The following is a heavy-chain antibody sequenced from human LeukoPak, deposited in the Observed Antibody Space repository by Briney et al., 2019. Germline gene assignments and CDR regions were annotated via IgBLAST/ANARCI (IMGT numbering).Heavy chain of an antibody. CDR3: ATSRTSSGVVIMGPFHI. D-gene: IGHD3-3*01. CDR2: INHGGSAN. J-gene: IGHJ3*02. Sequence: GGSLRLSCAASGFAFGSHGMSWVRQGPGKGLEWVANINHGGSANNYADSVKGRFTISRDNAKNSVYVQMNSLRAEDTAVYYWATSRTSSGVVIMGPFHIWGQGTMVTVSS. V-gene: IGHV3-7*01. CDR1: GFAFGSHG.